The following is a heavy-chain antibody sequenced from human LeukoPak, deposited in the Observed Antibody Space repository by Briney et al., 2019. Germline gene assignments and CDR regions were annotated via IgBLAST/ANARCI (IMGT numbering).Heavy chain of an antibody. V-gene: IGHV4-34*01. CDR3: ARRYSSSWGGYYYYYMDV. D-gene: IGHD6-13*01. CDR1: GGSFSGYY. J-gene: IGHJ6*03. CDR2: INHSGST. Sequence: SETLSLTCAVYGGSFSGYYWSWIRQPPGKGLEWIGEINHSGSTNYNPSLKSRVTISVDTSKNQFSLKLSSVTAADTAVYYCARRYSSSWGGYYYYYMDVWGKGTTVTISS.